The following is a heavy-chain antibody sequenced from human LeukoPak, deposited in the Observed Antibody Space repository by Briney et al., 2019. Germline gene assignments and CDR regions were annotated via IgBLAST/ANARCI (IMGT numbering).Heavy chain of an antibody. CDR3: ARGFSHYGSGSYYGR. V-gene: IGHV1-46*01. Sequence: GASVKVSCKASGYTFTNYYIHWVRQAPGQGLEWMGIINPSGGSTSYAQKFQGRLTMTRDTSTSTAYMELSSLKSEDTAVYYCARGFSHYGSGSYYGRWGQGTLVTVSS. CDR1: GYTFTNYY. J-gene: IGHJ4*02. D-gene: IGHD3-10*01. CDR2: INPSGGST.